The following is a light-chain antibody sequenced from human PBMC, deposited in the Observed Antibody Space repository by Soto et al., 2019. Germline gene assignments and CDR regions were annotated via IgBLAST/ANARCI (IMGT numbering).Light chain of an antibody. CDR1: QSVSSN. Sequence: EIVMTQSPATLSVSPGERATLSCGASQSVSSNLAWYQQKLGQAPRLLIYGASTRATGIPARFSGSGSGAEFTLTISSLQSEDFAIYYCQQYSNAPRTFGQGTKVEIK. V-gene: IGKV3-15*01. J-gene: IGKJ1*01. CDR2: GAS. CDR3: QQYSNAPRT.